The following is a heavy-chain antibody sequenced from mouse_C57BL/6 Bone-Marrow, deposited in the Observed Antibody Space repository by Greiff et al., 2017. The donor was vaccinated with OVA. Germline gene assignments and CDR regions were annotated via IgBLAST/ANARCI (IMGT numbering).Heavy chain of an antibody. D-gene: IGHD1-1*01. CDR2: VYPYNGGT. CDR1: GFTFTDYY. Sequence: EVQLQQSGPVLVKPGPSVKISCKASGFTFTDYYMHWVKQSHGKSLEWIGLVYPYNGGTSYNQKFKGKATLTVDTSSSTAYVELNSLTSEDSAVYFCARAAITTVDPYWYYEVWGTGTTVTVAS. J-gene: IGHJ1*03. CDR3: ARAAITTVDPYWYYEV. V-gene: IGHV1-36*01.